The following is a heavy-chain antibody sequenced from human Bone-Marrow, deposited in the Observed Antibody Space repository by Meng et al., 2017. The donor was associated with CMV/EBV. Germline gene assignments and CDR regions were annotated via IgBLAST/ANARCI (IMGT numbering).Heavy chain of an antibody. V-gene: IGHV4-39*01. CDR1: GGSISSSSYY. CDR2: IYYSGST. J-gene: IGHJ6*02. CDR3: ARVGVGADLYYYYYGMDV. D-gene: IGHD1-26*01. Sequence: GSLRLSCTVSGGSISSSSYYWGWIRQPPGKGLEWIGSIYYSGSTYYNPSLKSRVTISVDTSKNQFSLKLSSVTAADTAVYYCARVGVGADLYYYYYGMDVWGQGTTVTVSS.